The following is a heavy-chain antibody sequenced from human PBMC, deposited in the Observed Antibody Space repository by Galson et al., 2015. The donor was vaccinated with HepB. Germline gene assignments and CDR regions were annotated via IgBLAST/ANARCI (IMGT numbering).Heavy chain of an antibody. CDR1: GFTVSSNY. Sequence: SLRLSCAASGFTVSSNYMSWVRQAPGKGLEWVSVIYRGGSTSYADPVKGRFTISRHNSKNTLYLQMNSLRAEDTAVYYCARSRSSWYWYFDYCGQGTLVTVSS. J-gene: IGHJ4*02. D-gene: IGHD6-13*01. CDR3: ARSRSSWYWYFDY. V-gene: IGHV3-53*04. CDR2: IYRGGST.